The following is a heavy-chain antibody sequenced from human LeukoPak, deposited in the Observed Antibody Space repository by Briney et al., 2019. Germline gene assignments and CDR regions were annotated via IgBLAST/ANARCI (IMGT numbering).Heavy chain of an antibody. D-gene: IGHD1-1*01. CDR3: ARRTSTGRFDP. CDR1: GGSISTSGSL. J-gene: IGHJ5*02. Sequence: SETLSLTCTVSGGSISTSGSLWGWIRQPPGKGLEWIGTIYYSGSTYYSPSLKSRVSISVDTSKNQFSLRLTSVTAADTAVYYCARRTSTGRFDPWGQGTLATVSS. CDR2: IYYSGST. V-gene: IGHV4-39*01.